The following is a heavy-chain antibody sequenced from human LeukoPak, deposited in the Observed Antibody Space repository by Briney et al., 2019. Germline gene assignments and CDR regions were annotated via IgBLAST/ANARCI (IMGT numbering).Heavy chain of an antibody. J-gene: IGHJ4*02. Sequence: PSQTLSLTCTVSGGSISSGGYYWSWIRQHPGKGLEWIGYIYYSGSTYYNPSLKSRVTISVDTSKNQFSLKLSSVTAADTAVYYCAKSVRKSGWVQLWLFLDYWGQGTLVTVSS. CDR2: IYYSGST. V-gene: IGHV4-31*03. CDR1: GGSISSGGYY. CDR3: AKSVRKSGWVQLWLFLDY. D-gene: IGHD5-18*01.